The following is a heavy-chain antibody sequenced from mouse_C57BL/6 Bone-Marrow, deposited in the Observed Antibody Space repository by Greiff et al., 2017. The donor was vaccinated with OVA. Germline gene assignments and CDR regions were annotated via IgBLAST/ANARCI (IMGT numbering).Heavy chain of an antibody. CDR3: AREDGNWFAY. V-gene: IGHV1-4*01. Sequence: QVQLKESGAELARPGASVKMSCKASGYTFTSYTMHWVKQRPGQGLEWIGYINPSSGYTKYNQKFKDKATLTEDKSSSTAYMQLSSLTSEDSAFYYCAREDGNWFAYWGQGTLVTVSA. CDR1: GYTFTSYT. CDR2: INPSSGYT. D-gene: IGHD2-1*01. J-gene: IGHJ3*01.